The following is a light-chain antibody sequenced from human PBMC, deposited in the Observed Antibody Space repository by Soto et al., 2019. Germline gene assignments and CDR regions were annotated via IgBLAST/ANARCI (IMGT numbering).Light chain of an antibody. Sequence: DIQMTQSPSSLSASVGDSVTITCRASQSISRYLSWYQQKPGKAPKLLIYLASSLQSGVPSRFSGSGSGTDFTLTISSLQTEDLATYYCLESSSALTFGQGTRLEI. CDR2: LAS. J-gene: IGKJ5*01. V-gene: IGKV1-39*01. CDR1: QSISRY. CDR3: LESSSALT.